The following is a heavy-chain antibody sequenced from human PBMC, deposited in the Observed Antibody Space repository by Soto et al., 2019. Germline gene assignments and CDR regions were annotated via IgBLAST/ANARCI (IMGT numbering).Heavy chain of an antibody. CDR2: IGGRGGNA. D-gene: IGHD2-21*02. Sequence: PGWSLRLSCAASVFSFIDYAINWVRQVPGRGLEYVAGIGGRGGNAFYADSMKGRFSISRDNSKNTVYLHMHNLRVDDSAMYYCAKARNSGDFEGSYHSWGQGTLFRVS. CDR3: AKARNSGDFEGSYHS. V-gene: IGHV3-23*01. CDR1: VFSFIDYA. J-gene: IGHJ5*02.